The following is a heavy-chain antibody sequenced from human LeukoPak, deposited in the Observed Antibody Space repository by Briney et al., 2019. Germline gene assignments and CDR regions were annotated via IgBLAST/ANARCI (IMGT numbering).Heavy chain of an antibody. J-gene: IGHJ4*02. CDR3: SVAAAGHGY. CDR2: IYTSGST. CDR1: GGSISSNSYY. D-gene: IGHD6-13*01. Sequence: SETLSLTCAVSGGSISSNSYYWGWIRQPPGKGLEWIGRIYTSGSTNYNPSLKSRVTMSVDTSKNQFSLKLSSVTAADTAVYYCSVAAAGHGYWGQGTLVTVSS. V-gene: IGHV4-39*07.